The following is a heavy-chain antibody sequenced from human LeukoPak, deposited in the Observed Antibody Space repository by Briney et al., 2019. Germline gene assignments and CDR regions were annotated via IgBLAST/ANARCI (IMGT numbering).Heavy chain of an antibody. V-gene: IGHV3-74*01. J-gene: IGHJ4*02. CDR1: GFTFSSYW. CDR2: INSDGSST. CDR3: ARVGILTGYYWDY. Sequence: GGSLRLSCAASGFTFSSYWMHWVRHAPGKGLVWVSRINSDGSSTSYADSVKGRFTISRNNAKNTLYLQMNSLRAEDTAVYYCARVGILTGYYWDYWGQGTLVTVSS. D-gene: IGHD3-9*01.